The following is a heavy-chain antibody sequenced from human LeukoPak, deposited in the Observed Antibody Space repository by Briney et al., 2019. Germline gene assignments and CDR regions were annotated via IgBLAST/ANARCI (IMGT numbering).Heavy chain of an antibody. CDR2: FSSGGST. D-gene: IGHD5-12*01. V-gene: IGHV4-4*07. CDR1: GGSISCYY. Sequence: PSEPLSLTYTAAGGSISCYYWCWIRQPAGKGLKWIGRFSSGGSTDYNPSLKSRVTMSVDTSKNQFSLKLSSVTAADTAVYYCARVYSGYDLPGSLANYYFDYWGQGTLATVSS. J-gene: IGHJ4*02. CDR3: ARVYSGYDLPGSLANYYFDY.